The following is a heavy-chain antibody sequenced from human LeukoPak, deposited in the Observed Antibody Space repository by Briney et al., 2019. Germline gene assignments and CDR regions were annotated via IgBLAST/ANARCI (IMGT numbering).Heavy chain of an antibody. CDR3: ARWGNDYSQFDS. CDR2: VSGSGDNT. J-gene: IGHJ4*02. Sequence: GGSLRLSCAASGFTFNDYAMTWVRQATGKGLEWVSVVSGSGDNTNYADSVKGRFTISRDNSKNTLFLQMNSLRTEDTAVYFCARWGNDYSQFDSWGQGTRVTVS. D-gene: IGHD4-11*01. V-gene: IGHV3-23*01. CDR1: GFTFNDYA.